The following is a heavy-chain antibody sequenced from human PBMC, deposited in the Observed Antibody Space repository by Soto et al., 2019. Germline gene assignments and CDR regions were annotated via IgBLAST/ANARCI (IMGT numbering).Heavy chain of an antibody. Sequence: ASVKVSCKVSRYTLTELSMHWVRQAPGKGLEWMGGFDPEDGETIYAQKFQGRVTMTEDTSTDTAYMELSSLRSEDTSVYYCATDLYSSTSDAFDIWGQGTMVTVSS. V-gene: IGHV1-24*01. D-gene: IGHD6-6*01. J-gene: IGHJ3*02. CDR3: ATDLYSSTSDAFDI. CDR1: RYTLTELS. CDR2: FDPEDGET.